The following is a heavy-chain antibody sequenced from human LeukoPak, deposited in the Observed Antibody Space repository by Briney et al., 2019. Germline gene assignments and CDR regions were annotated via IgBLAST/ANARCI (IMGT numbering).Heavy chain of an antibody. Sequence: GGSLRLSCAASGFTFSDYYMSWIRQAPGKGLEWVSSITSRDGTTYYTDSVKGRFTISRDNPENTLYLQMNSLRAEDTAIYYCVRDRPNYYDSSGHYYRRDGDYWGQGTLVTVSS. CDR1: GFTFSDYY. D-gene: IGHD3-22*01. V-gene: IGHV3-11*01. J-gene: IGHJ4*02. CDR3: VRDRPNYYDSSGHYYRRDGDY. CDR2: ITSRDGTT.